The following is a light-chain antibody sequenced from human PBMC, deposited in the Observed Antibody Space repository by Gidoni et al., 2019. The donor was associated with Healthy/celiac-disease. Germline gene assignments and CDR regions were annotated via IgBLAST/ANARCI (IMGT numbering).Light chain of an antibody. CDR3: QQYYSSPLT. CDR2: WAS. V-gene: IGKV4-1*01. Sequence: DILLSPSPDSLAVSLGESATINCKASQSVLYSYNNNNSLAWYQQKTGQPPKLLIYWASTREAGVPDRVSGSGSETDFTLTISGGQAEEVAVYYCQQYYSSPLTFGGGTKVEIK. CDR1: QSVLYSYNNNNS. J-gene: IGKJ4*01.